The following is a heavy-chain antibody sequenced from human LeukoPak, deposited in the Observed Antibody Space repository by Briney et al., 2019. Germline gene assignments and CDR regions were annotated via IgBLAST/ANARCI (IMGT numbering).Heavy chain of an antibody. CDR2: IYHSGST. CDR3: ARGYSSSWYLNWFDR. CDR1: GYSISSGYY. D-gene: IGHD6-13*01. J-gene: IGHJ5*02. Sequence: SETLSLTCTVSGYSISSGYYWGWLRQPPGKGLEWIGSIYHSGSTYYNPSLKSQVTISVDTSKNQFSLKLTSVTAADTAVYYCARGYSSSWYLNWFDRWGQGTLVTVSS. V-gene: IGHV4-38-2*02.